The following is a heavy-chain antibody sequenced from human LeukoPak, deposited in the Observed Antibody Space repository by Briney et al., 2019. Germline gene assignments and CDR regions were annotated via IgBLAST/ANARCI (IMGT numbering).Heavy chain of an antibody. V-gene: IGHV4-59*01. CDR1: GGSISSYY. D-gene: IGHD6-19*01. Sequence: AETLRLTCTVSGGSISSYYWSWIRQPPGKGLEWIGSIYYNGSTNYNLSLKSRVTISVDTSKNQFSLNLSSVTAADTAVYYCARSERYNSGWYFYFDYWGQGTLVTVPS. CDR2: IYYNGST. J-gene: IGHJ4*02. CDR3: ARSERYNSGWYFYFDY.